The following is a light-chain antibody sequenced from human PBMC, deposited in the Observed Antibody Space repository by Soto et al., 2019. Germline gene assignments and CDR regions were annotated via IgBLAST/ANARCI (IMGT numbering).Light chain of an antibody. CDR3: QHRTL. CDR2: DTS. J-gene: IGKJ4*01. CDR1: QSVDSS. V-gene: IGKV3-11*01. Sequence: EIVLTQSPATLSLSPGERATLSCRASQSVDSSFAWYQQKAGQAPRLLIYDTSNRATGIAARFSGSGSGTDFTLTISSLESEDFAVYCCQHRTLFGGGTKVEIK.